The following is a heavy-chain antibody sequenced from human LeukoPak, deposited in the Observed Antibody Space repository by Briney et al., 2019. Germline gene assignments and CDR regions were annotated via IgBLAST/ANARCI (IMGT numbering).Heavy chain of an antibody. J-gene: IGHJ4*02. CDR2: ISGSGGST. CDR3: AKDNYYDSSGFFDY. D-gene: IGHD3-22*01. CDR1: GFTFSSYA. V-gene: IGHV3-23*01. Sequence: GGSLRLSCAASGFTFSSYAISWVRQAPGKGPEWVSAISGSGGSTYYADSVKGRFTISRDNSKNTLYLQMSSLRAEDTAVYYCAKDNYYDSSGFFDYWGQGTLVTVSS.